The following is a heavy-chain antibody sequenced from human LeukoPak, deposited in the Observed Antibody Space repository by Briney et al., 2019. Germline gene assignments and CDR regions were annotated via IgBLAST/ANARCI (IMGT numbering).Heavy chain of an antibody. Sequence: PSETLSLTCAVYGRSCSDYYCCWSRNPPGKGPAWIGEIHPYGTFYYNSSLRSRLTISIDTSKSQFSLRLTSVSAADTAFYCWARGRDRTKAGDHWGEGTLVTVSS. J-gene: IGHJ4*02. CDR1: GRSCSDYY. CDR2: IHPYGTF. V-gene: IGHV4-34*01. CDR3: ARGRDRTKAGDH. D-gene: IGHD5-24*01.